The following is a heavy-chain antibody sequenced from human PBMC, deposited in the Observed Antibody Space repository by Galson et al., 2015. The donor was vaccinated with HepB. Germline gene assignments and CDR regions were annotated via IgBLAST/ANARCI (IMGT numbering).Heavy chain of an antibody. CDR2: ISYDGSNK. CDR1: GFTFSSYA. J-gene: IGHJ4*02. Sequence: SCKASGFTFSSYAMHWVRQAPGKGLEWVAVISYDGSNKYYADSVKGRFTISRDNSKNTLYLQMNSLRAEDTAVYYCARERIAVALDYWGQGTLVTVSS. V-gene: IGHV3-30-3*01. CDR3: ARERIAVALDY. D-gene: IGHD6-19*01.